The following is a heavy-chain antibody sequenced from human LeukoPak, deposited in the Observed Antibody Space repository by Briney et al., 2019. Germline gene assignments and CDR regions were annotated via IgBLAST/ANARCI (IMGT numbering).Heavy chain of an antibody. J-gene: IGHJ4*02. CDR3: ARDFPGSPRNPYFDY. CDR2: IWYDGSNK. Sequence: GGSLRLSCAASGFTFSSYGMHWVRQAPGKGLEWVAVIWYDGSNKYYADSVKGRFTISRDNAKNSLYLQMNSLRAEDTAVYYCARDFPGSPRNPYFDYWGQGTLVTVSS. V-gene: IGHV3-33*01. CDR1: GFTFSSYG. D-gene: IGHD3-10*01.